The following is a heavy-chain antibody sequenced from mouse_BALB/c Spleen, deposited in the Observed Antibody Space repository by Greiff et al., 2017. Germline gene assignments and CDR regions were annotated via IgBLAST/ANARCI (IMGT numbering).Heavy chain of an antibody. Sequence: QVQLQQPGSVLVRPGASVKLSCKASGYTFTSSWMHWAKQRPGQGLEGIGEIHPNSGNTTYNEKLKGKATLPVDTSSSTAYVDRSSLTSEDSAVYYCARGGIYYYGSSYFDYWGQGTTLTVSS. CDR2: IHPNSGNT. J-gene: IGHJ2*01. V-gene: IGHV1S130*01. CDR1: GYTFTSSW. CDR3: ARGGIYYYGSSYFDY. D-gene: IGHD1-1*01.